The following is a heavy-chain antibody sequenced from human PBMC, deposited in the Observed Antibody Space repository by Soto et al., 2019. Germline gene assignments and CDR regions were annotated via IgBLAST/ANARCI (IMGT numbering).Heavy chain of an antibody. CDR3: AKADVAAPPFDY. CDR1: GFTFSTYA. Sequence: GGSLRLSCAASGFTFSTYAMHWVRQAPGKGLEWVSAISGDSVTTFYADSVKGRFTISRDNSKSTLYLQMNSLRVEDTAVYFCAKADVAAPPFDYWGQGTLVTVSS. D-gene: IGHD2-15*01. J-gene: IGHJ4*02. V-gene: IGHV3-23*01. CDR2: ISGDSVTT.